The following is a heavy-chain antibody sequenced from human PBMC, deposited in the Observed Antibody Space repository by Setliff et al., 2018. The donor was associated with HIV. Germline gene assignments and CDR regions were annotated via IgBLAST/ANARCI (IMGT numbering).Heavy chain of an antibody. CDR3: ARNFGLSPSGKYYYYYGMDI. J-gene: IGHJ6*02. CDR1: GYTFTGHY. Sequence: ASVKVSCKASGYTFTGHYLHWVRQAPGQGLEWMGMINPSGGEPSYAQRFQGRVTMTRDTSINAAYMELRGLRSDDTGVYYCARNFGLSPSGKYYYYYGMDIWGQGTTVTVSS. D-gene: IGHD3-10*01. CDR2: INPSGGEP. V-gene: IGHV1-46*01.